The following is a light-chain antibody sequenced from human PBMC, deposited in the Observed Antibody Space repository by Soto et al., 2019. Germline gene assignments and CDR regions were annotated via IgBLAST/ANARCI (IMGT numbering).Light chain of an antibody. CDR1: SSDIGAYDY. J-gene: IGLJ1*01. Sequence: QPVLTQPASLSGSPGQSITISCTGTSSDIGAYDYVSWFQQHPGKAPKLMIYDVSKRPSGVPDRFSGSKSGNTASLTISGLQAEDEADYYCCSYAGSYTFDYVFGTGTKLTVL. CDR3: CSYAGSYTFDYV. V-gene: IGLV2-11*01. CDR2: DVS.